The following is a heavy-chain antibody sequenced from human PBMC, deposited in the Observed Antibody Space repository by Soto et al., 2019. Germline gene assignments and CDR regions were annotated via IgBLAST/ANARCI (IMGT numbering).Heavy chain of an antibody. Sequence: GESLKISCQDFEYTFTNYWIGWVRQMPGKGLEWMGIIYLGDSDIRYGPSFQGQVTISADKSISTAYLQLSSLKATDTAMYYCARRISTANDAFDVWGQGTMVTVSS. CDR3: ARRISTANDAFDV. V-gene: IGHV5-51*01. CDR1: EYTFTNYW. D-gene: IGHD2-21*02. J-gene: IGHJ3*01. CDR2: IYLGDSDI.